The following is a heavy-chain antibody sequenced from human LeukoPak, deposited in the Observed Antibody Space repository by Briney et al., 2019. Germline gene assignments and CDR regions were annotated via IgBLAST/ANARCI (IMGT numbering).Heavy chain of an antibody. CDR2: INAGNGNT. Sequence: ASVKVSCKASGYTFTSYAMHWVRQAPGQRLEWMGWINAGNGNTKYSQKFQGRVTITRDTSASTAYMELSSLRSEDTAVSYCARDSRQLVVVITTPPDYWGQGTLVTVSS. J-gene: IGHJ4*02. V-gene: IGHV1-3*01. CDR1: GYTFTSYA. CDR3: ARDSRQLVVVITTPPDY. D-gene: IGHD3-22*01.